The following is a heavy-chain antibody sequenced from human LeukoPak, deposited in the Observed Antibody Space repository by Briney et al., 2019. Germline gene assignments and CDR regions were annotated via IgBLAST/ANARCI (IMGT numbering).Heavy chain of an antibody. V-gene: IGHV3-43D*03. J-gene: IGHJ6*03. CDR3: AKGQPIDYYYYYMDV. D-gene: IGHD6-13*01. Sequence: GGSLRLSRAASGFTFDDYAMHWVRQAPGKGLEWVSLISWDGGSTYYADSVKGRFTISRDNTKNSLYLQMNSLRAEDTALYYCAKGQPIDYYYYYMDVWGKGTTVTVSS. CDR1: GFTFDDYA. CDR2: ISWDGGST.